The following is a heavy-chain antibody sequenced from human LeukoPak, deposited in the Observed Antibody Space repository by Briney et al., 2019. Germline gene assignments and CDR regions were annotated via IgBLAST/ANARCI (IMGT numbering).Heavy chain of an antibody. CDR1: GYTLTELS. CDR2: FDPEDGET. D-gene: IGHD1-26*01. V-gene: IGHV1-24*01. CDR3: ATDHQWELRGHDAFDI. Sequence: ASVKVSFTVSGYTLTELSMHWVRQAPGKGLEWMGGFDPEDGETIYAQKFQGRVTMTEDTSTDTAYMELSSLRSEDTAVYYCATDHQWELRGHDAFDIWGQETMVTVSS. J-gene: IGHJ3*02.